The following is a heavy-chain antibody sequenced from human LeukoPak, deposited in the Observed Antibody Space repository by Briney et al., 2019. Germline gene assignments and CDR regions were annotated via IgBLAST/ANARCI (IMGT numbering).Heavy chain of an antibody. CDR1: GLTFSDHY. J-gene: IGHJ4*02. V-gene: IGHV3-72*01. CDR2: TSNKGPTYTA. D-gene: IGHD6-6*01. Sequence: GGSLRLSCAASGLTFSDHYMDWVRQAPGKGLELVCRTSNKGPTYTAEYAASVKGRFTISRDGSANSLFLQVNSLKIEDTAVYYCALSLASRWDAYDYWGLGTVVTVSS. CDR3: ALSLASRWDAYDY.